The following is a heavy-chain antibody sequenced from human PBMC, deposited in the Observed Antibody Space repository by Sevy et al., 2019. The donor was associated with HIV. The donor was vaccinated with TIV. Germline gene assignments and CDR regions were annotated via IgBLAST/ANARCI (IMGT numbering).Heavy chain of an antibody. Sequence: ASVKVSCKASGFTFTSSAMQWVRQARGQRLEWIGWIVVGSGNTNYAQKFQERVTITRDMSTSTAYMELSSLRSEDTAVYYCARTGPPGYYYDSSGSDYWGQGTLVTVSS. V-gene: IGHV1-58*02. J-gene: IGHJ4*02. D-gene: IGHD3-22*01. CDR1: GFTFTSSA. CDR3: ARTGPPGYYYDSSGSDY. CDR2: IVVGSGNT.